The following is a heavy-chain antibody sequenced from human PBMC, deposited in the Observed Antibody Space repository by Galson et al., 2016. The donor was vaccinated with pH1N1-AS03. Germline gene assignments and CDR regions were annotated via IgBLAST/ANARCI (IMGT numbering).Heavy chain of an antibody. CDR3: ASSPRYWYSGL. Sequence: SETLSLTCTVSGASMRGSYWTWVRQTPGQGLEWIGPMFYSGDGIYNPSFLGRAIISVDTSRNHFSLRLTSLTAADTARYSCASSPRYWYSGLWGRGTLVIVSS. J-gene: IGHJ2*01. CDR1: GASMRGSY. CDR2: MFYSGDG. V-gene: IGHV4-59*08.